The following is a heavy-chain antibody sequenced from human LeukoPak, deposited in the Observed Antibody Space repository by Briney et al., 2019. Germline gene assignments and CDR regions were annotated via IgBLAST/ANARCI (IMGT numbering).Heavy chain of an antibody. J-gene: IGHJ5*02. Sequence: ASVMVSCKASGYTFTSYDINWVRQATGQGLEWMGWMNPNSGNTGYAQKFQGRVTITRNTSISTAYMELSSLRSEDTAVYYCARASAYGDYGFDPWGQGTLVTVSS. CDR2: MNPNSGNT. CDR3: ARASAYGDYGFDP. D-gene: IGHD4-17*01. CDR1: GYTFTSYD. V-gene: IGHV1-8*03.